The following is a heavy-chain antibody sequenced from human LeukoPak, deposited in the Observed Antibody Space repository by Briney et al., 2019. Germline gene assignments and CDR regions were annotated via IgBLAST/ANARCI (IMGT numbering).Heavy chain of an antibody. D-gene: IGHD6-6*01. CDR1: GYSFTSYW. CDR3: ATSSYSSTSPGWFDP. V-gene: IGHV5-51*01. Sequence: GESLKLSCTGSGYSFTSYWIGWVRQMPGKSLEWMGFIYHGDSDTRYSPSFQGQVTISADNSISTAYLQWSSLKASDTAMYYCATSSYSSTSPGWFDPWGQGTLVTVSS. J-gene: IGHJ5*02. CDR2: IYHGDSDT.